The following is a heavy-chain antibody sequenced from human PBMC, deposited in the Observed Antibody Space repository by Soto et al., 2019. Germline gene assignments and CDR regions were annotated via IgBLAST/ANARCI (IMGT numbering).Heavy chain of an antibody. CDR3: ATGARNSYYFDS. J-gene: IGHJ4*02. Sequence: EVQLVESGGGLVQSGGSLRLSCAASGFIFTDYWIHWVRQAPGKGLVWVSRIKRDESTTIYADSVWGRLTISRDNSKNTVYLQINSLRAEDTAVYYCATGARNSYYFDSWGQGTLVTVSS. CDR1: GFIFTDYW. V-gene: IGHV3-74*01. CDR2: IKRDESTT. D-gene: IGHD2-8*02.